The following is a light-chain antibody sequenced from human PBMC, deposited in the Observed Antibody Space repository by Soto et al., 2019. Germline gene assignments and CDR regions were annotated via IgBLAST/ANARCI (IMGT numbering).Light chain of an antibody. CDR1: SSDVGGYNY. Sequence: QSVLTQPPSASGSPGQSVTISCTGTSSDVGGYNYVSWYQQHPGKAPKLMIYEVSKRPSGVPDRFSGSKSGNTASLTVSGLQAEDEADYYCSSYAGINNFRYVFGTGTKVTVL. CDR2: EVS. CDR3: SSYAGINNFRYV. V-gene: IGLV2-8*01. J-gene: IGLJ1*01.